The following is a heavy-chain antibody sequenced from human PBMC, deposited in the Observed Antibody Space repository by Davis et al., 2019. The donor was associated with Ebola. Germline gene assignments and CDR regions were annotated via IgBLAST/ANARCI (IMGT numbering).Heavy chain of an antibody. J-gene: IGHJ4*02. CDR1: GGPIRSSHW. Sequence: MPSDTLSSTFAVLGGPIRSSHWWSWVRQPPGKGLEWLGEIYHSGSTNYNPSLKSRVTISVGKSKNQFSLKLNSVTAADTAVYYCARVQVATMDFDYWGQGTLVTVSS. D-gene: IGHD5-24*01. CDR3: ARVQVATMDFDY. V-gene: IGHV4-4*02. CDR2: IYHSGST.